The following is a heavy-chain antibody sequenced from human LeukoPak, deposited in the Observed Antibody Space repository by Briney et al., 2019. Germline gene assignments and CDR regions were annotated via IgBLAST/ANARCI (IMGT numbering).Heavy chain of an antibody. J-gene: IGHJ4*02. D-gene: IGHD5-18*01. CDR2: TDYSGTT. Sequence: SETLSLTCTVSGGPISTSYFWGWVRQPPGKGLEWIGTTDYSGTTYYNPSLKSRVTISVDTSKNQFSLKLSSVTAADTAVYYCARFRPDTAMATVNTFDYWGQGTLVTVSS. V-gene: IGHV4-39*01. CDR3: ARFRPDTAMATVNTFDY. CDR1: GGPISTSYF.